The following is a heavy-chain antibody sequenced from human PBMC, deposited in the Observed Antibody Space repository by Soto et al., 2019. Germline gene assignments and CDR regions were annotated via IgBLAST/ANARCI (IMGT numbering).Heavy chain of an antibody. D-gene: IGHD6-19*01. CDR3: AKAISGWYYDY. J-gene: IGHJ4*02. CDR1: GFTFSSYA. CDR2: ISYDGSNK. Sequence: QVQLMESGGGVVQPGRSLRLSCAASGFTFSSYAMHWVRQAPGKGLEWVAVISYDGSNKYYADSVKGRFTISRDNSKNTLYLQMNSLRAEDTAVYYCAKAISGWYYDYWGQGTLVTVSS. V-gene: IGHV3-30*18.